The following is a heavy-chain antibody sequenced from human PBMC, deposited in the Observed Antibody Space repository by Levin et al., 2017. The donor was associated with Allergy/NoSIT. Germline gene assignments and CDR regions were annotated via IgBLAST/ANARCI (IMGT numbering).Heavy chain of an antibody. CDR2: ISSSGSTI. CDR1: GFTFSSYE. D-gene: IGHD3-3*01. CDR3: ARQLGNFWSGYNYFDY. V-gene: IGHV3-48*03. J-gene: IGHJ4*02. Sequence: QTGESLRLSCAASGFTFSSYEMNWVRQAPGKGLEWVSYISSSGSTIYYADSVKGRFTISRDNAKNSLYLQMNSLRAEDTAVYYCARQLGNFWSGYNYFDYWGQGTLVTVSS.